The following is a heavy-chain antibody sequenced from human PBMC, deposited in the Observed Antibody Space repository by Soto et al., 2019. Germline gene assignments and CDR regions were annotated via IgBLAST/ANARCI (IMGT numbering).Heavy chain of an antibody. V-gene: IGHV4-61*01. J-gene: IGHJ4*02. D-gene: IGHD3-22*01. CDR3: ARDSRHYYDSSGYQDY. Sequence: PSETLSLTCTVSGGSVSSGSYYWSWIRQPPGKGLEWIGYIYYSGSTNYNPSLKSRVTISVDTSKNQFSLKLSSVTAADTAVYYCARDSRHYYDSSGYQDYWGQGTLVTVSS. CDR1: GGSVSSGSYY. CDR2: IYYSGST.